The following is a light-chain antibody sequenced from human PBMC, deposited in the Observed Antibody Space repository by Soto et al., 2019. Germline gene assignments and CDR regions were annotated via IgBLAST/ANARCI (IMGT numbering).Light chain of an antibody. CDR1: SSDVGGYNY. Sequence: QSALTQPASVSGSPGQSITISCTGTSSDVGGYNYVSWYQQHPGKAPKLMIYEVSNRPSGVSDRFSGSKSGNTASLTVSGLQAEDEADYYCSSYAGSLFVVFGGGTKLTVL. J-gene: IGLJ2*01. V-gene: IGLV2-14*01. CDR3: SSYAGSLFVV. CDR2: EVS.